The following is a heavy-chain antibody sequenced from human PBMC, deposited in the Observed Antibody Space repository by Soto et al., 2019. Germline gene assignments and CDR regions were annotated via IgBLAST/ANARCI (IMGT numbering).Heavy chain of an antibody. CDR2: INPNSGGT. Sequence: QVQLVQSGAEVKKPGSSVKVSCKASGYTFTGYDMHWVRQAPGQGLEWMGWINPNSGGTNYAQKLQGWVSMTRDTFSSTAYKELSRQRSADTSVCYGTSGTNAYGDYWGQGTLVTVSS. D-gene: IGHD4-17*01. V-gene: IGHV1-2*04. CDR3: TSGTNAYGDY. CDR1: GYTFTGYD. J-gene: IGHJ4*02.